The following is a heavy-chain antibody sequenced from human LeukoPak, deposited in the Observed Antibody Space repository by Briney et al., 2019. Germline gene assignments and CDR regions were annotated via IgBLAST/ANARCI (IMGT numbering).Heavy chain of an antibody. Sequence: SQTLSLTCTVSGGSVGSDNSYWNWIRQPAGKGLEWIGRIYADGSSTYNPSLKSRVTILVDTSKNQFSLRLSSMTAAVTAVYYCARGYYYRTWGLGTLVTVSS. CDR2: IYADGSS. V-gene: IGHV4-61*02. CDR1: GGSVGSDNSY. CDR3: ARGYYYRT. J-gene: IGHJ4*02. D-gene: IGHD3-10*01.